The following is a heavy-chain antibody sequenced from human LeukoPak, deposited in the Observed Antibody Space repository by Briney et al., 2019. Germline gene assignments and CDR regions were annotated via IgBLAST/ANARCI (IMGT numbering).Heavy chain of an antibody. CDR2: ISAYNGNT. V-gene: IGHV1-18*04. D-gene: IGHD3-16*01. J-gene: IGHJ4*02. CDR1: GYTFTSYG. Sequence: ASVKVSYKASGYTFTSYGISWVRQAPGQGLEWMGWISAYNGNTNHAQKLQGRVTMTTDTSTSTAYMELRSLRSDDTAVYYCARVTRYLGRTGGRYFDYWGQGTLVTVSS. CDR3: ARVTRYLGRTGGRYFDY.